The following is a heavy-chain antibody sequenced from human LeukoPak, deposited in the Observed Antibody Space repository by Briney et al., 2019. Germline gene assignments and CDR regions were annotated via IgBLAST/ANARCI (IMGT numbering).Heavy chain of an antibody. CDR1: VSTLTELS. CDR2: FDPEDGET. Sequence: ASVKVSCKVSVSTLTELSLHWVRHAPGKGLEWMGGFDPEDGETIYAQKFQGRVTMTEDTSTDTAYMELSSLRSEDTAVYYCATGISTAMVERDYWGQGTLVTVSS. J-gene: IGHJ4*02. CDR3: ATGISTAMVERDY. V-gene: IGHV1-24*01. D-gene: IGHD5-18*01.